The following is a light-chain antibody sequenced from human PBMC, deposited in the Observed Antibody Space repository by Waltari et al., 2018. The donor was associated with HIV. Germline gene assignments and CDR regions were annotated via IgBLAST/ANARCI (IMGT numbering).Light chain of an antibody. V-gene: IGKV3-15*01. Sequence: EIVMTQSPPTLSVSPVQRVTLSCRASQSISAKVAWYQQRPGQAPRLLIYEAATGPTGIPARFSGSGSGTEFTLTISSLQSEDFATYFCQQYDSGPRGITFGQGTMLEIK. CDR3: QQYDSGPRGIT. J-gene: IGKJ2*01. CDR1: QSISAK. CDR2: EAA.